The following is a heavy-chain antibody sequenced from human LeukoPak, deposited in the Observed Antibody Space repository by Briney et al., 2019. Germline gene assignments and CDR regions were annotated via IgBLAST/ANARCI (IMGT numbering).Heavy chain of an antibody. CDR3: ARTPPVAAAGSFDY. J-gene: IGHJ4*02. Sequence: SGPTLVNPTQTLTLTCTFSGFSLSTSGMCVGWIRQPPGKALEWLARIDWDDDKYYSTSLKTRLTISMDTSKNQVVLTMTNMDPVDTATYYCARTPPVAAAGSFDYWGQGTLVTVSS. D-gene: IGHD6-13*01. CDR2: IDWDDDK. V-gene: IGHV2-70*11. CDR1: GFSLSTSGMC.